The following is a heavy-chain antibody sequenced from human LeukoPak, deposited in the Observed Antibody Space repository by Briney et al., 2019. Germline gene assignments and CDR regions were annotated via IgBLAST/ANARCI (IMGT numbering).Heavy chain of an antibody. J-gene: IGHJ6*02. CDR1: GFTFSSYS. Sequence: GGSLRLSCAASGFTFSSYSMNWVRQAPGKGLEWVSSISSSSSYIYYADSVKGRFTISRDNAKNSLYLQMNSLRAEDTAVYYCARDRRVRFLEWLSPKYGVDVWGQGTTVTVSS. D-gene: IGHD3-3*01. CDR3: ARDRRVRFLEWLSPKYGVDV. CDR2: ISSSSSYI. V-gene: IGHV3-21*01.